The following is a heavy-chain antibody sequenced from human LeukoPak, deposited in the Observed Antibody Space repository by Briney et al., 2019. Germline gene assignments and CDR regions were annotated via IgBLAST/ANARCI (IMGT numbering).Heavy chain of an antibody. CDR1: GGSISSYY. J-gene: IGHJ4*02. CDR3: TRDTLAFGELSVAY. V-gene: IGHV4-4*07. Sequence: SETLSLTCTVSGGSISSYYWSWIRQPAGKGLEWIGRIYTSGSTNYNPSLKSRVTMSVDTSKNQFSLKLSSVTAADTAVYYCTRDTLAFGELSVAYWGQGTLVTVSS. CDR2: IYTSGST. D-gene: IGHD3-10*01.